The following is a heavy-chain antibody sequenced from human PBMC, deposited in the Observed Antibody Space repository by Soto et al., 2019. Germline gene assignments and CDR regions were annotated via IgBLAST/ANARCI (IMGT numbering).Heavy chain of an antibody. CDR1: GGSISSGGYY. Sequence: SETLSLTCTVSGGSISSGGYYWSWIRQHPGKGLEWIGYIYYSGSTYYNPSLKSRVTISVDTSKNQFSLKLSSVTAADTAVYYCARVRFPTEKIVVVPAAMPPRTLRSDDYWGQGTLVTVSS. D-gene: IGHD2-2*01. CDR3: ARVRFPTEKIVVVPAAMPPRTLRSDDY. J-gene: IGHJ4*02. CDR2: IYYSGST. V-gene: IGHV4-31*03.